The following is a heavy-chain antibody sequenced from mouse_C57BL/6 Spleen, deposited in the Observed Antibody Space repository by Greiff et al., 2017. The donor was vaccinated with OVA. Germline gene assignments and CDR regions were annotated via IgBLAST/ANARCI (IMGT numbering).Heavy chain of an antibody. J-gene: IGHJ4*01. CDR2: IYPGDGDT. D-gene: IGHD1-1*01. CDR3: ARGTDGSYAMDY. V-gene: IGHV1-82*01. Sequence: VKLMESGPELVKPGASVKISCKASGYAFSSSWMNWVKQRPGKGLEWIGRIYPGDGDTNYNGKFKGKATLTADKSSSTAYMQLSSLTSEDSAVYFCARGTDGSYAMDYWGQGTSVTVSS. CDR1: GYAFSSSW.